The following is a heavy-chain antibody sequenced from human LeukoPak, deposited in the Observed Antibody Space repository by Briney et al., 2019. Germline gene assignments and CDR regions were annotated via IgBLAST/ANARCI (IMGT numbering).Heavy chain of an antibody. J-gene: IGHJ6*01. CDR3: ARDFYGDYRDYYYYGMDV. D-gene: IGHD4-17*01. CDR1: GGSISSYY. V-gene: IGHV4-4*07. CDR2: IYTSGST. Sequence: KPSETLSLTCTVSGGSISSYYGSWIRQPAGKGLEWSGRIYTSGSTNYNPSLKSRVTMSVDTSKNQFSLKLSSVTAADTAVYYCARDFYGDYRDYYYYGMDVWGHGTTVTVSS.